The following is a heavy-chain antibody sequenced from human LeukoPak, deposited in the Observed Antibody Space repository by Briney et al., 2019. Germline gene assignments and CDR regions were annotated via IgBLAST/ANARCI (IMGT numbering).Heavy chain of an antibody. J-gene: IGHJ5*02. CDR2: ISASGDGT. D-gene: IGHD3-10*01. V-gene: IGHV3-23*01. Sequence: GGSLRLSCAPSGITFSTYGMTWFRQAPGRGLEWVSSISASGDGTFYADSVRGRFTISRGNSNNTMFLQMNNLKAEDTAVYYCAKAYGSGRLALFDPWGQGTLVTVSS. CDR1: GITFSTYG. CDR3: AKAYGSGRLALFDP.